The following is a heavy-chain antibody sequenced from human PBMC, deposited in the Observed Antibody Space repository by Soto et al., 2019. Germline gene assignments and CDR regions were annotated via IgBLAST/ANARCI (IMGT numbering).Heavy chain of an antibody. D-gene: IGHD3-3*01. CDR2: INPSGGST. Sequence: ASVKVSCKASGYTFTSYYMHWVRQAPGQGLEWMGIINPSGGSTNYAQKFQGRVTMTRDTSTSTVYMELSSLRSEDTAVYYCARDSELRTTIFGVDPYRMDVWGQGTTVTVSS. CDR3: ARDSELRTTIFGVDPYRMDV. CDR1: GYTFTSYY. V-gene: IGHV1-46*01. J-gene: IGHJ6*02.